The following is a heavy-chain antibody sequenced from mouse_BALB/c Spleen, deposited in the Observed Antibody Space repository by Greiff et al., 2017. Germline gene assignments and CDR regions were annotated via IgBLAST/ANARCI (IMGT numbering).Heavy chain of an antibody. D-gene: IGHD2-1*01. V-gene: IGHV1-9*01. J-gene: IGHJ4*01. CDR2: ILPGSGST. CDR1: GYTFSSYW. CDR3: ARYNYGNYGDYAMDY. Sequence: VQLQQSGAELMKPGASVKISCKATGYTFSSYWIEWVKQRPGHGLEWIGEILPGSGSTNYNVKFKGKATFTADTSSNTAYMQLSSLTSEDSAVYYCARYNYGNYGDYAMDYWGQGTSVTVSS.